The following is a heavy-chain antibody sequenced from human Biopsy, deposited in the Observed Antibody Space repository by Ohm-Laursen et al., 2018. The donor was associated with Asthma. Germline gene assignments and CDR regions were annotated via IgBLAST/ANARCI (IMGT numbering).Heavy chain of an antibody. V-gene: IGHV3-53*01. CDR1: GFTVSRDH. Sequence: SLRLSCSASGFTVSRDHMFWVRQAPGKGLEWVSVIYSGGTSDTVDSVRGRFTISRDNVRNRLHLQMSSLRPDDSAAYHCAKDRFDNSVTSKYYYYGIDVWGQGTTVTVSS. CDR2: IYSGGTS. D-gene: IGHD3-16*01. CDR3: AKDRFDNSVTSKYYYYGIDV. J-gene: IGHJ6*02.